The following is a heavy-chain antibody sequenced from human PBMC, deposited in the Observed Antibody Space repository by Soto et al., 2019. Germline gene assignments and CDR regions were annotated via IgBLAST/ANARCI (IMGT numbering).Heavy chain of an antibody. Sequence: GGSLRLSCAASGFTFGSYAMSWVRLAPGKGLEWVSVAGPSGSSTFYADSVRGRFTISRDNVENTLYLQMNSLRVADTALYFCARTYYYDSTGYYRTFDYWGQGTLVTVPS. J-gene: IGHJ4*02. CDR2: AGPSGSST. CDR3: ARTYYYDSTGYYRTFDY. CDR1: GFTFGSYA. V-gene: IGHV3-23*01. D-gene: IGHD3-22*01.